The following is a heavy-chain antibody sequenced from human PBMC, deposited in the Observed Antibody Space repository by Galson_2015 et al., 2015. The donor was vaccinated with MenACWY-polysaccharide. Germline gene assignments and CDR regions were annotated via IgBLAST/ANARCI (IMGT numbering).Heavy chain of an antibody. V-gene: IGHV1-18*01. CDR3: ASSSSNDDYYSEL. Sequence: QSGAEVKKPGASVRVSCKASGYTFANHFITWVRQAPGQGLEWMGWISGNDGDTDYAQKFQGRVTMTTDTSTSTVYMDLRSLKSDDTAIYYCASSSSNDDYYSELWGRGTLVTVS. J-gene: IGHJ2*01. D-gene: IGHD4-11*01. CDR1: GYTFANHF. CDR2: ISGNDGDT.